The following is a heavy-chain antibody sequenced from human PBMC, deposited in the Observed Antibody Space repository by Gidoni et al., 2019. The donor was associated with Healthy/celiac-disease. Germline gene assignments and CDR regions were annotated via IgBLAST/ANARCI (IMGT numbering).Heavy chain of an antibody. J-gene: IGHJ5*02. Sequence: QLQLQESGPGLVKPSETLSLTCTVSGGSISSSSYYWGWIRQPPGKGLEWIGSIYYSGSTYYNPSLKSRVTISVDTSKNQFSLKLSSVTAADTAVYYCARLGTEDTIFGVGGEEGFDPWGQGTLVTVSS. D-gene: IGHD3-3*01. CDR1: GGSISSSSYY. V-gene: IGHV4-39*01. CDR2: IYYSGST. CDR3: ARLGTEDTIFGVGGEEGFDP.